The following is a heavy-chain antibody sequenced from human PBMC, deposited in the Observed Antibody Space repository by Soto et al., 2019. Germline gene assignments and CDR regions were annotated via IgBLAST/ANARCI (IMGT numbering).Heavy chain of an antibody. D-gene: IGHD1-1*01. J-gene: IGHJ4*02. CDR3: AGRELERPTVYFDY. Sequence: SVKVSCKASGGTFSSYAISWVRQAPGQGLEWMGGIIPIFGTANYAQKFQGRVTITADESTSTAYMELSSLRSEDTAVYYCAGRELERPTVYFDYWGQGTLVTVSS. V-gene: IGHV1-69*13. CDR2: IIPIFGTA. CDR1: GGTFSSYA.